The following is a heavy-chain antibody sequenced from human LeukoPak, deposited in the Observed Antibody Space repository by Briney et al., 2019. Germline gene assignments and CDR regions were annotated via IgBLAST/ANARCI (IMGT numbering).Heavy chain of an antibody. J-gene: IGHJ4*02. CDR2: ISTDGYTT. CDR1: GLAFSAYK. Sequence: GGSLRLSCAASGLAFSAYKMHWVRQAPRKGLVWVSRISTDGYTTDYADFVQGRFTASRDNTKNTWSLEMNSLRAEDTAVYYCARDEVAAYYFDYWGQGTLVTVSS. CDR3: ARDEVAAYYFDY. V-gene: IGHV3-74*01. D-gene: IGHD6-13*01.